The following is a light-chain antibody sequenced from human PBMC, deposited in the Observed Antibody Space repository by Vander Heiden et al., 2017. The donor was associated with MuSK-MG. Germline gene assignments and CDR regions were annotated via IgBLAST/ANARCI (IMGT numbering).Light chain of an antibody. CDR1: PSNIGRSP. CDR2: WNH. V-gene: IGLV1-44*01. J-gene: IGLJ3*02. Sequence: QSVLTQPPSASGPPCQRLTISCSGDPSNIGRSPVNWLQKFPGKPHRRGSDWNHQRPPGVPDRFAGSKAGTSASREIRWLQSEDEGDDACAKWGDSLTAWLFGGGTKLPVL. CDR3: AKWGDSLTAWL.